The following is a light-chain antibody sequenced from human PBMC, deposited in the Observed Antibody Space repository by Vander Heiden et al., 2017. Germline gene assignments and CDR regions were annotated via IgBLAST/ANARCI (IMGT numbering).Light chain of an antibody. CDR2: DDS. V-gene: IGLV3-21*02. CDR3: QVWDSATDHHV. Sequence: YVLTQPPSVSVAPGQTAKITCGGHNIGTKRVHWYQQRPGQAPVLVVYDDSDRPSGIPERFSGSNSGSAATLTISGVEAGDEADYFRQVWDSATDHHVFATGTKVTVL. CDR1: NIGTKR. J-gene: IGLJ1*01.